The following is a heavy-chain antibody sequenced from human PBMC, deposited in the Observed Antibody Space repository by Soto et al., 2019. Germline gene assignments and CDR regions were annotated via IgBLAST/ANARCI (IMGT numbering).Heavy chain of an antibody. J-gene: IGHJ4*02. Sequence: GGSLRLSCAASGFTFSSYAMSWVRQAPGKGLEWVSSINNNGGSTYYADSVKGRFTISRDNSKNTLSLQMNSLRADDTAVYYCAKGIEGLTGGVYWGQGTLVTVSS. D-gene: IGHD7-27*01. CDR1: GFTFSSYA. CDR2: INNNGGST. V-gene: IGHV3-23*01. CDR3: AKGIEGLTGGVY.